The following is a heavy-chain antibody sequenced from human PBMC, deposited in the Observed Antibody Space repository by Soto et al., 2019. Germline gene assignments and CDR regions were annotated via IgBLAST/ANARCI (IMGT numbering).Heavy chain of an antibody. Sequence: PGGSLRLSCAASXFTVSSNYMSWVRQAPGKGLEWVSVIYSGGSTYYADSVKGRFTISRDNSKNTLYLQMNSLRAEDTAVYYCAKDVLRFLEWLYDAFDIWGQGTMVTVSS. J-gene: IGHJ3*02. CDR3: AKDVLRFLEWLYDAFDI. V-gene: IGHV3-53*01. CDR2: IYSGGST. CDR1: XFTVSSNY. D-gene: IGHD3-3*01.